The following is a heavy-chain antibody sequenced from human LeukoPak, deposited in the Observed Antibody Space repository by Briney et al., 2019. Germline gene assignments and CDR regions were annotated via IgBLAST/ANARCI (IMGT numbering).Heavy chain of an antibody. V-gene: IGHV4-39*01. J-gene: IGHJ4*02. Sequence: ASETLSLTCTVSGVSISSSSYFWGWIRQPPGKGLEWIGSIYYSGSTYYNPSLKSRVTISVDASKNQFSLKLSSVTAADTAVYYCARHRAGILDYWGQGTLVTVSS. CDR1: GVSISSSSYF. CDR2: IYYSGST. CDR3: ARHRAGILDY. D-gene: IGHD1-14*01.